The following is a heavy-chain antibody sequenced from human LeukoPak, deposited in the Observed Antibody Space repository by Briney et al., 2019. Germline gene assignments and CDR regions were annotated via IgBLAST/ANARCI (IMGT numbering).Heavy chain of an antibody. V-gene: IGHV1-69*04. Sequence: ASVKVSCKASGGTFSSYAISWVRQAPGQGLEWMGRIIPILGIANYAQKFWGRVTITADKSTSTAYMELSSLRSEDTAVYYCASDGIAAAGKAGMDVWGQGTTVTVSS. J-gene: IGHJ6*02. D-gene: IGHD6-13*01. CDR1: GGTFSSYA. CDR3: ASDGIAAAGKAGMDV. CDR2: IIPILGIA.